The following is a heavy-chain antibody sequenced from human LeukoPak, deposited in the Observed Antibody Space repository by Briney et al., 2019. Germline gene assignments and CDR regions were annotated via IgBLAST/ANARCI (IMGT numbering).Heavy chain of an antibody. V-gene: IGHV3-66*01. D-gene: IGHD3-9*01. J-gene: IGHJ4*02. CDR3: ALGLVTDY. Sequence: GGSLRLSCAASGFTVSSNFMSWVRQAPGKGLEWVSVIYSGGSTYYTDSVKGRFTISRDNSKNTLYLQMNSLRVEDTAVYYCALGLVTDYWGQGTLVTVSS. CDR2: IYSGGST. CDR1: GFTVSSNF.